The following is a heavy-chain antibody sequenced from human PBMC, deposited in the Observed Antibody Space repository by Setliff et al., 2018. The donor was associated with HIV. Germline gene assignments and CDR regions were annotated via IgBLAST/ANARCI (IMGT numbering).Heavy chain of an antibody. CDR1: GGSISSGSHY. CDR3: AKFYCPHGVCYGFDI. CDR2: IYTSGST. J-gene: IGHJ3*02. D-gene: IGHD2-8*01. V-gene: IGHV4-61*02. Sequence: SETLSLTCTVSGGSISSGSHYWNWVRQSAGKGLEWIGRIYTSGSTNYNPSLKSRLTITIDTSRNQFSLKLTSVTAADTAVYYCAKFYCPHGVCYGFDIWGQGTMVTVSS.